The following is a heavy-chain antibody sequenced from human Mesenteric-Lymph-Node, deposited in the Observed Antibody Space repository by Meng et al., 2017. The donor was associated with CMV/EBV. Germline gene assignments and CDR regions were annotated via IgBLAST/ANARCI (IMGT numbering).Heavy chain of an antibody. V-gene: IGHV1-69-2*01. J-gene: IGHJ4*02. CDR3: AKHTTPGTYVDYFDH. CDR2: VDPEDDDA. D-gene: IGHD1-26*01. Sequence: SGYTLSDYYMHWILQAPGKGLEWIGLVDPEDDDAIYAEKFQDRVTMTADTSTDTAYLEVRGLTSEDTAVYFCAKHTTPGTYVDYFDHWGQGTLVTVSS. CDR1: GYTLSDYY.